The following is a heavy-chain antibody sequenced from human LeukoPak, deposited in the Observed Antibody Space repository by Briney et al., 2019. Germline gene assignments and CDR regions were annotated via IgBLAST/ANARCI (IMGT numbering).Heavy chain of an antibody. Sequence: PSETLSLTCAVYGGSFSGYYWSWIRQPPGKGLEWIGEINHSGSTNYNPSLKSRVTISVDTSKNQFSLKLSSVTAADTAVYYCALTYDSSGYAYWGQGTLVTVSS. CDR1: GGSFSGYY. CDR2: INHSGST. D-gene: IGHD3-22*01. CDR3: ALTYDSSGYAY. J-gene: IGHJ4*02. V-gene: IGHV4-34*01.